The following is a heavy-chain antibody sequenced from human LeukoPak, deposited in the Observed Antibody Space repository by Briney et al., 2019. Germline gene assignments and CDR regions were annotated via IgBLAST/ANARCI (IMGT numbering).Heavy chain of an antibody. CDR3: ARDSSGYYASYEDV. Sequence: GRSLRLSCAASGFTFSSYGMHWVRQAPGKGLEWVAVIWYDGSNKYYADSVRGRFTISRDNSKNTLYLQMNSLRAEDTAVYYCARDSSGYYASYEDVWGQGTTVTVSS. D-gene: IGHD3-22*01. CDR1: GFTFSSYG. V-gene: IGHV3-33*01. J-gene: IGHJ6*02. CDR2: IWYDGSNK.